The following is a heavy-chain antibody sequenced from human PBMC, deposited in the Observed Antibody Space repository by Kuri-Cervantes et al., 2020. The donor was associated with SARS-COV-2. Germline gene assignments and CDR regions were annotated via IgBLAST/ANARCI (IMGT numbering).Heavy chain of an antibody. V-gene: IGHV3-53*01. CDR3: ATKDGVASTP. CDR2: IYDDDTT. Sequence: ETLSLTCAGSGFIFSSYYMNWVRLAPGERLEWVSIIYDDDTTDYADSVKGRFTISRDNSKNTLYLQMNNLRAEDTAVYYCATKDGVASTPWGPGTLVTVSS. CDR1: GFIFSSYY. D-gene: IGHD2-15*01. J-gene: IGHJ5*02.